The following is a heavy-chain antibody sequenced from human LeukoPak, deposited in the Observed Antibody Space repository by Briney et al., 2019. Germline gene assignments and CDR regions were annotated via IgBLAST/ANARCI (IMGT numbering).Heavy chain of an antibody. CDR1: AYSFTNYY. D-gene: IGHD3-16*01. CDR2: IYYSDYDT. Sequence: GESLKISCRAAAYSFTNYYIGWVRQMPGKGLEWMGFIYYSDYDTRYGPSLQGRVTISADNSINTAYLQLTSLKASDTAIYYCASQTSTVWRSYGDYWGQGTLVTVSS. J-gene: IGHJ4*02. V-gene: IGHV5-51*01. CDR3: ASQTSTVWRSYGDY.